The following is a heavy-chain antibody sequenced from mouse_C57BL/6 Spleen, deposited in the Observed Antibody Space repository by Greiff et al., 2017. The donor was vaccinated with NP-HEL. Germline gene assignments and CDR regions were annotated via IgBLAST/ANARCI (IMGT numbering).Heavy chain of an antibody. CDR2: IDPSDSYT. D-gene: IGHD2-5*01. CDR1: GYTFTSYW. Sequence: QVQLQQPGAELVKPGASVKLSCKASGYTFTSYWMQWVKQRPGQGLEWIGEIDPSDSYTNYNQKFKGKATLTVDTSSSTAYMQLSSLTSEDSAVYYCARPLYSNYRKYYFDYWGQGTTLTVSS. CDR3: ARPLYSNYRKYYFDY. V-gene: IGHV1-50*01. J-gene: IGHJ2*01.